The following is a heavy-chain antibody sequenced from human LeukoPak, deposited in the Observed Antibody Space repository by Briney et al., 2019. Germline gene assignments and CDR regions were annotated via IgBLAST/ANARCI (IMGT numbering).Heavy chain of an antibody. Sequence: GGSLRLSCAASGLSFSSFAMSWVRQGPAGGLEWVSSIRGNGETFYADAVKGRYTLYSDSPRNMVYLQMNNLRVEDTAIYCARASWASSTDAVRWGLGTLVTVS. V-gene: IGHV3-23*01. CDR2: IRGNGET. CDR1: GLSFSSFA. CDR3: ARASWASSTDAVR. D-gene: IGHD3-16*01. J-gene: IGHJ4*02.